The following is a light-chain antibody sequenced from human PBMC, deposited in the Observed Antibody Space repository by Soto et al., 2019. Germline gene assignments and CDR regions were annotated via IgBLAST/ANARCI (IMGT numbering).Light chain of an antibody. Sequence: QSALTQLPSASGSPGQSVTISCTGTSSDVGGYNFVSWYQQHPGKAPKLMIYEVSRRPSGVPDRFSGSKSGNTASLTVSGLQAEDEADYFCSSYAGGSNLLFGGGTQLTVL. CDR3: SSYAGGSNLL. V-gene: IGLV2-8*01. J-gene: IGLJ2*01. CDR1: SSDVGGYNF. CDR2: EVS.